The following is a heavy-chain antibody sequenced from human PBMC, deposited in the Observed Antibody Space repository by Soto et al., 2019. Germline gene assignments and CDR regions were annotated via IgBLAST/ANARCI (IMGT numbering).Heavy chain of an antibody. CDR3: ARRAPRYSSSDPYYYYGMDV. Sequence: ASVKVSCKASGGTFSSYAISWVRQAPGQGLEWMGGIIPIFGTANYAQKFQGRVTITADESTSTAYMELSSLRSEDTAVYYCARRAPRYSSSDPYYYYGMDVWGQGTTVTVSS. CDR1: GGTFSSYA. J-gene: IGHJ6*02. CDR2: IIPIFGTA. V-gene: IGHV1-69*13. D-gene: IGHD6-6*01.